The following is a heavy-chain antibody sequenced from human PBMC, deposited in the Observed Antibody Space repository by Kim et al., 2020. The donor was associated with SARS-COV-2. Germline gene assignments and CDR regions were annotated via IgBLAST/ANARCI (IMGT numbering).Heavy chain of an antibody. J-gene: IGHJ4*01. D-gene: IGHD5-12*01. CDR2: ISGSGGST. CDR3: SKFRGGLQAEYYFDF. CDR1: GFTFSSYA. V-gene: IGHV3-23*01. Sequence: GGSLRLSCAASGFTFSSYAMAWVRQAPGKGLEWISGISGSGGSTWYADSVKGRFTISRVNSKNTQFLQMNSLRAEDTAVYYCSKFRGGLQAEYYFDFWG.